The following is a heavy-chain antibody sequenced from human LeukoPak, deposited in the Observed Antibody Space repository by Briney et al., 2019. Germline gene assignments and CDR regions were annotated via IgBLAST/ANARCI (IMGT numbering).Heavy chain of an antibody. Sequence: SENLSLTCTVSGGSISSHYWSWIRQPPGKGLEWIGYIYYSGSTNYNPSLKSRVTISVDTSKNQFSLKVSSVTAADTAVYYCARDSSGAFDIWGQGTMVTVSS. D-gene: IGHD1-26*01. J-gene: IGHJ3*02. CDR1: GGSISSHY. CDR2: IYYSGST. CDR3: ARDSSGAFDI. V-gene: IGHV4-59*11.